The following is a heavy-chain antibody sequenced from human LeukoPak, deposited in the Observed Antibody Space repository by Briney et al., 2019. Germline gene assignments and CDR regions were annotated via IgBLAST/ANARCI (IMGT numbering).Heavy chain of an antibody. CDR3: AKGRIYYSSGNVDY. Sequence: GGSLRLSCAASGFIFSSYAMTWVRQAPGKGLEWVSTISGGDDTYYADSVKGRFTISRDNSKNTLYVEMYSLRAEDTAVYYCAKGRIYYSSGNVDYWGQGTLLTVSS. CDR2: ISGGDDT. J-gene: IGHJ4*02. D-gene: IGHD3-10*01. V-gene: IGHV3-23*01. CDR1: GFIFSSYA.